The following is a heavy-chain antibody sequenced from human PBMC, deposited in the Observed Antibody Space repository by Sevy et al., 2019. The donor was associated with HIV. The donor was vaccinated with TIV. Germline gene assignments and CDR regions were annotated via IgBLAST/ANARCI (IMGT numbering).Heavy chain of an antibody. J-gene: IGHJ4*02. D-gene: IGHD5-18*01. CDR3: ARGKSGYGYALNY. Sequence: GGSLRLSCAASGFTVNSNYMTWVRQAPGKGLEGVSVIHSDDTTYHADSVKERFTISRDNFKNTLYLYMSSLRAEDTAVYYCARGKSGYGYALNYWGQGTLVTVSS. CDR2: IHSDDTT. V-gene: IGHV3-66*01. CDR1: GFTVNSNY.